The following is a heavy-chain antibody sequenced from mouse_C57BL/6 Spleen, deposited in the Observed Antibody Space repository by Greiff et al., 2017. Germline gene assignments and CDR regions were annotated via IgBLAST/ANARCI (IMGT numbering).Heavy chain of an antibody. CDR3: ARNYYGSPFDD. D-gene: IGHD1-1*01. CDR2: IYPGSGNT. Sequence: QVHVKQSGAELVRPGASVKLSCKASGYTFTAYYINWVKQRPGQGLEWIARIYPGSGNTYYHEKFKGKATLTADNSSSTAYMQLSSLTSEDSAVYFCARNYYGSPFDDWGQGTTLTVSS. V-gene: IGHV1-76*01. J-gene: IGHJ2*01. CDR1: GYTFTAYY.